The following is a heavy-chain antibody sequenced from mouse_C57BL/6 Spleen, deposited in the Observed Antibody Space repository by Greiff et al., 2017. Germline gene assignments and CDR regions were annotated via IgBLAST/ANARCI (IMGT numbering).Heavy chain of an antibody. CDR3: ARLWYRRGYFDY. CDR2: IDPSDSYT. D-gene: IGHD2-1*01. Sequence: QVQLQQPGAELVKPGASVKLSCKASGYTFTSYWMQWVKQRPGQGLEWIGEIDPSDSYTNYNQKFKGKATLTVDTSSSTAYMQLSSLTSEDSAVYYCARLWYRRGYFDYWGQGTTLTVSS. CDR1: GYTFTSYW. V-gene: IGHV1-50*01. J-gene: IGHJ2*01.